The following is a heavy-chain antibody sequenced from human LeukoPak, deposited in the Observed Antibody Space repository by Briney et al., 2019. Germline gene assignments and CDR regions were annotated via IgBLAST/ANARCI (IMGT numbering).Heavy chain of an antibody. J-gene: IGHJ4*02. CDR1: GFNFDDYG. Sequence: GGSLRLSCAASGFNFDDYGMTWVRQIPGKGLEWVAGVNSNGRSAGYAASVRGRFTISRDNTKNSLYLEMGSLRLEDTAFYYCTRGYSTRHFPFDSWGQGTLVTVSS. D-gene: IGHD5-18*01. CDR2: VNSNGRSA. CDR3: TRGYSTRHFPFDS. V-gene: IGHV3-20*04.